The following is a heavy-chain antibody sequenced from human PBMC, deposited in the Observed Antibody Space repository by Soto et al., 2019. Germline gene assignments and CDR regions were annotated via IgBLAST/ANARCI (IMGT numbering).Heavy chain of an antibody. Sequence: TSETLSLTCAVYGGSFSGYYWSWIRQPPGKGLEWIGEINHSGSTNNNPSLKSRVTISVYTSKSQFSLKVTSVTAADTAVYYCATRRGSGYYPNYFDYWGQGTLVTVSS. D-gene: IGHD3-3*01. CDR1: GGSFSGYY. CDR3: ATRRGSGYYPNYFDY. V-gene: IGHV4-34*01. J-gene: IGHJ4*02. CDR2: INHSGST.